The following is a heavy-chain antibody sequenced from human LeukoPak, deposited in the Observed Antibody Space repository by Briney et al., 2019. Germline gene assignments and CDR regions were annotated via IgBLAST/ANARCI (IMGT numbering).Heavy chain of an antibody. V-gene: IGHV4-34*01. J-gene: IGHJ6*03. Sequence: SQTLSLTCAVDGGSFSGYYWSWIRQPPRKGLEWIGEINHSGSTNYNPSLKSRVTISVDTSKNQFSLKLSSVTVADTAVYYCARGVRGSTSWNSYYNYFYLDVWGKGTTVTVSS. CDR2: INHSGST. CDR3: ARGVRGSTSWNSYYNYFYLDV. CDR1: GGSFSGYY. D-gene: IGHD1-7*01.